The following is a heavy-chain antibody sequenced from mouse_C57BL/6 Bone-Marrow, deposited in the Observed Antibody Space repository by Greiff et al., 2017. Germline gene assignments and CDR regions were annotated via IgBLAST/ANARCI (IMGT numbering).Heavy chain of an antibody. CDR3: ARPIAY. V-gene: IGHV5-17*01. Sequence: DVKLVESGGGLVKPGGSLKLSCAASGFTFSDSGMHLVRQAPEKGLEWVAYISSGSSTIYYADTVKGRFTISRDNAKNTLFLQMTSLRSEDTAMYYCARPIAYWGQGTLVTVSA. CDR1: GFTFSDSG. CDR2: ISSGSSTI. J-gene: IGHJ3*01.